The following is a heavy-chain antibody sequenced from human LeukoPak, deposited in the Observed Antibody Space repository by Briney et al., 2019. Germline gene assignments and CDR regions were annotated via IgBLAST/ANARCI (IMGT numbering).Heavy chain of an antibody. D-gene: IGHD6-19*01. CDR2: IIPSLGIA. Sequence: SVKVSCKASGGTFSSYAISWVRQAPGQGLEWMGRIIPSLGIANYAQKFQGRVTIAADKSTSTAYMELSSLRFEDTAVYYCATGAISVAGTHSWGQGTLVTVSS. J-gene: IGHJ4*02. CDR1: GGTFSSYA. CDR3: ATGAISVAGTHS. V-gene: IGHV1-69*04.